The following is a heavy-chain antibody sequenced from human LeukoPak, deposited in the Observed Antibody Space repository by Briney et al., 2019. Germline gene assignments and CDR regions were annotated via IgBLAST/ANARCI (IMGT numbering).Heavy chain of an antibody. Sequence: SQTLSLTCAISGDSVSSNSAAWNWIRQSPSRGLEWLGRTYYRSKRYNDYAVSVESRITINPDTSKNQFSLQLNSVTPEDTAVYYCAREPGGAEYSGYDPFDFWGQGTLVTVSS. CDR3: AREPGGAEYSGYDPFDF. CDR1: GDSVSSNSAA. J-gene: IGHJ4*02. CDR2: TYYRSKRYN. V-gene: IGHV6-1*01. D-gene: IGHD5-12*01.